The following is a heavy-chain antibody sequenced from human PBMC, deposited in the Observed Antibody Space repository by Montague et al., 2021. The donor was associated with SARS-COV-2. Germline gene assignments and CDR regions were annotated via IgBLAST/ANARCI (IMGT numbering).Heavy chain of an antibody. D-gene: IGHD3-3*01. CDR1: GFTFSSYW. Sequence: SLRLSCEASGFTFSSYWMSWVRQAPGKGLEWVANIKQDGSERYYVDSVKGRFTISRDNAKNSLYLQMNSLRAEDTAVYYCARDRRFLEWLPTLGCFDPWGQGTLVTVSS. CDR3: ARDRRFLEWLPTLGCFDP. CDR2: IKQDGSER. J-gene: IGHJ5*02. V-gene: IGHV3-7*01.